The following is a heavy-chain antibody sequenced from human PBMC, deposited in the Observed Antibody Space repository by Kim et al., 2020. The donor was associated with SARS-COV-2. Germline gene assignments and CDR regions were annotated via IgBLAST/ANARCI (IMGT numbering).Heavy chain of an antibody. V-gene: IGHV3-33*01. Sequence: GGSLRLSCGASGFIFSDYGMHWVRQAPGKGLEWVAVIYNDGRKQYYADSVKGRFSISRDSSKNTAWLQMNSLRVEDSAVYYCARDLRSGSQDYWGQGTLVIVSS. CDR2: IYNDGRKQ. CDR1: GFIFSDYG. J-gene: IGHJ4*02. CDR3: ARDLRSGSQDY. D-gene: IGHD3-3*01.